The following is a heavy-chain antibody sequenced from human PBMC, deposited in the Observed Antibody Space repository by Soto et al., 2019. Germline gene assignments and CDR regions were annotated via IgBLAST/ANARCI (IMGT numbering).Heavy chain of an antibody. CDR1: GFTLSSYS. CDR3: ARADSGYAHGYYYYGMDV. CDR2: ISSSRSTI. J-gene: IGHJ6*02. V-gene: IGHV3-48*01. D-gene: IGHD5-12*01. Sequence: EVQLVESGGGLVQPGGSLRLSCAASGFTLSSYSMNWVRQAPGKGLEWVSYISSSRSTIYYADSVKGRFTISRDNAKNSLYLQMNSLRAEDTAVYYCARADSGYAHGYYYYGMDVWGQGTTVTVSS.